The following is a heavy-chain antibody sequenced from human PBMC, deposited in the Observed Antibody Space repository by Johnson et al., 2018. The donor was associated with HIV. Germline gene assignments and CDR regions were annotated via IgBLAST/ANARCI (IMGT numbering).Heavy chain of an antibody. Sequence: VHLVESGGGVVQPGRSLRLSCAGSGFTFSDHYMDWVRQAPGKGLEWVGRTRNKANSYTTEYAASVKGRFTISRDDSKNSLYLQINSLKTEDTAVYYCAKSPRFTIFGSDAFDIWGQGTMVTVSS. CDR1: GFTFSDHY. CDR3: AKSPRFTIFGSDAFDI. CDR2: TRNKANSYTT. J-gene: IGHJ3*02. V-gene: IGHV3-72*01. D-gene: IGHD3-3*01.